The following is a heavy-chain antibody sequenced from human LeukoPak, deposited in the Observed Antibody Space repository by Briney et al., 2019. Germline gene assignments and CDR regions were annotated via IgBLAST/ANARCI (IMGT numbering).Heavy chain of an antibody. CDR2: IYYGGRT. V-gene: IGHV4-39*07. D-gene: IGHD3-16*01. J-gene: IGHJ4*02. CDR3: AKTDGLIILIDS. Sequence: SETLFLTCTVSGGSISNSSYYWAWIRQPPGKGLEWIGTIYYGGRTYYNPSLKSRVTISVDTSKNRFSLRLTSVTAADTAVYYCAKTDGLIILIDSWGQGTLVTVSS. CDR1: GGSISNSSYY.